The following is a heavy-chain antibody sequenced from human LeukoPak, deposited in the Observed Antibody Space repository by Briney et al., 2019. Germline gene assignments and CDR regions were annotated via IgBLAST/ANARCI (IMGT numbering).Heavy chain of an antibody. D-gene: IGHD6-13*01. CDR1: GFTFSSYG. J-gene: IGHJ4*02. CDR3: AKDNVAAAGRYFDY. Sequence: PGGSLRLSCAASGFTFSSYGMHWVRQAPGKGLEWVALISYDGSNKYFADSVKGRFTISRDNSKNTLYLQMHSLRAEDTAVYYCAKDNVAAAGRYFDYWGQGTLVTVSS. V-gene: IGHV3-30*18. CDR2: ISYDGSNK.